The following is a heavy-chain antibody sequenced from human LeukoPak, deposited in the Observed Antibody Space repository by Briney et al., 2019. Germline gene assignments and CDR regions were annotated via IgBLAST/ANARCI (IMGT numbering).Heavy chain of an antibody. J-gene: IGHJ6*02. Sequence: SETLSLTCVVYGGSFSDYYWSWIRQPPGKGLEWIGEINHSGSTNYNPSLKSRVTISVDTSKNQFSLKLSSVTAADTAVYYCARGPIRDVWGQGTTVTVSS. CDR1: GGSFSDYY. V-gene: IGHV4-34*01. D-gene: IGHD3-3*02. CDR2: INHSGST. CDR3: ARGPIRDV.